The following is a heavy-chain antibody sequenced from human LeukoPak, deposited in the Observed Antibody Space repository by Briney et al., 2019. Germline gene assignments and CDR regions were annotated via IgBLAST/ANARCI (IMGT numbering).Heavy chain of an antibody. D-gene: IGHD6-13*01. CDR3: ARDRYSSMWSVFEY. CDR1: GFTFNRHW. Sequence: GSLRLSCAGSGFTFNRHWMSWVRQAPGKGPEGVANVKQDGREKHYLDSVKGRFTISRDNSRNTLYLQMNSLSAEDTAVYYCARDRYSSMWSVFEYWGQGALVTVSS. V-gene: IGHV3-7*01. CDR2: VKQDGREK. J-gene: IGHJ4*02.